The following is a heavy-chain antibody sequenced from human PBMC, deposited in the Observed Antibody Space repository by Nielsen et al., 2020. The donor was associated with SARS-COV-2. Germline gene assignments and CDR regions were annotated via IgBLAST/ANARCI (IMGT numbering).Heavy chain of an antibody. Sequence: SVKVSCKASGGTFSSYAISWVRQAPGQGLEWMGGIIPIFGTANYAQKLQGRVTMTTDTSTSTAYMELRSLRSDDTAVYYCARDPIERLDAFDIWGQGTMVTVSS. CDR2: IIPIFGTA. CDR3: ARDPIERLDAFDI. J-gene: IGHJ3*02. CDR1: GGTFSSYA. V-gene: IGHV1-69*05.